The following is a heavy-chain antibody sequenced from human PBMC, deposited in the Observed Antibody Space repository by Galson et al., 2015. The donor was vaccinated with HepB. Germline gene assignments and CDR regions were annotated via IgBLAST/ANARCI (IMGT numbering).Heavy chain of an antibody. J-gene: IGHJ5*02. V-gene: IGHV5-51*01. Sequence: SMRLSGEASGFSFSSYRMNWVRQAPRTRLEWTGTIFPGDSETSHSPSFQGQVTISADKSISTVYLQWSSLRASDTAMYYCAIKNWRGWFDPWGQGTLVTVSS. CDR2: IFPGDSET. CDR3: AIKNWRGWFDP. CDR1: GFSFSSYR. D-gene: IGHD1-1*01.